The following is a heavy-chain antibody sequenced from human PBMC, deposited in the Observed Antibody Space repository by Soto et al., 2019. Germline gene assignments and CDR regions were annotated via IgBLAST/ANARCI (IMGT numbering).Heavy chain of an antibody. Sequence: QVQLVESGGGVVQPGRSLRLSCAASGFTFSSYGMHWVRQAPGKGLEWVAVISYHGTNKYYADSVQGRLTISRDNSKNTLYLQMNILRTDDTAVYYCGKYTDYGADADWFEPWGQGTLVTVSS. V-gene: IGHV3-30*18. CDR2: ISYHGTNK. CDR3: GKYTDYGADADWFEP. J-gene: IGHJ5*02. CDR1: GFTFSSYG. D-gene: IGHD3-10*01.